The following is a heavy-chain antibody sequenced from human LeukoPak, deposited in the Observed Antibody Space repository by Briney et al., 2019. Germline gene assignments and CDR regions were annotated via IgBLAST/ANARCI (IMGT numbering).Heavy chain of an antibody. CDR2: ISYDGSNK. V-gene: IGHV3-30*18. CDR1: GFTFSSYG. Sequence: GGSLRLSCAASGFTFSSYGMHWVRQAPGKGLEWVAVISYDGSNKYYADSVKGRFTISRDNSKNTLYLQMNSLRAEDTAVYYCAKDFSFWSESSLRAFDIWGQGTMVTASS. CDR3: AKDFSFWSESSLRAFDI. D-gene: IGHD2-15*01. J-gene: IGHJ3*02.